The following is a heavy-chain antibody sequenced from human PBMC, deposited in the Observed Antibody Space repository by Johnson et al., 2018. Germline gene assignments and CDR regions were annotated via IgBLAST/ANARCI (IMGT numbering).Heavy chain of an antibody. CDR1: GYTFTHYF. J-gene: IGHJ6*02. D-gene: IGHD1-26*01. CDR3: ARGSGSAYYYAMDV. V-gene: IGHV1-46*01. Sequence: VQLLESGAEVTKPGASVKVSCKASGYTFTHYFMHWVRQAPGQGLEWVGIINPSTGVTNNAQRFYDRVTMTSDTSTGPVYMEVRSLRSEDTAVYYCARGSGSAYYYAMDVWGQGTTVTVSS. CDR2: INPSTGVT.